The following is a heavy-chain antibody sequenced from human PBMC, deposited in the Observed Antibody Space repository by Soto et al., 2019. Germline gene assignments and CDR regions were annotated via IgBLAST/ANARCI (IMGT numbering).Heavy chain of an antibody. CDR1: GGSISSSSYY. J-gene: IGHJ6*02. CDR3: ARHRAFHYYGSGPPYYYGMDV. CDR2: IYYSGST. D-gene: IGHD3-10*01. V-gene: IGHV4-39*01. Sequence: PSETLSLTCTVSGGSISSSSYYWGWIRQPPGKGLEWIGRIYYSGSTYYNPSLKSRVTISVDTSKNQFSLKLSSVTAADTAVYYCARHRAFHYYGSGPPYYYGMDVWGQGTTVTVSS.